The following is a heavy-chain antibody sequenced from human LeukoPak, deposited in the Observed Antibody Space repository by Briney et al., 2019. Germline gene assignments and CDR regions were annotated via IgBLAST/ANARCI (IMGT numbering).Heavy chain of an antibody. CDR3: AKSTVVRKFYYFDY. CDR1: GFTFSSYA. D-gene: IGHD4-23*01. Sequence: GGSLRLSCAASGFTFSSYAMSWVRQAPGKGLEWVSAISGSGGSTYYADSVKGRFTISRDNSKNTLYLQMNSLRAEDTGVYYCAKSTVVRKFYYFDYWGQGTLVTVSS. V-gene: IGHV3-23*01. CDR2: ISGSGGST. J-gene: IGHJ4*02.